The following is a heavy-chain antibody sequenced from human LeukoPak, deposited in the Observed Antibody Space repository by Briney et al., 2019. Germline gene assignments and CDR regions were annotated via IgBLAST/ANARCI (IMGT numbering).Heavy chain of an antibody. CDR1: GFIFNNYA. V-gene: IGHV3-9*01. D-gene: IGHD2-2*01. Sequence: GRSLRLSCAGSGFIFNNYAMHWVRQPPGKGLEWVSGISWNSGSIDYADSVKGRFTISRDNSKNTLYLQMNSLRAEDTAVYYCARERSGVYCSSTSCRIRGANDYWGQGTLVTVSS. CDR3: ARERSGVYCSSTSCRIRGANDY. J-gene: IGHJ4*02. CDR2: ISWNSGSI.